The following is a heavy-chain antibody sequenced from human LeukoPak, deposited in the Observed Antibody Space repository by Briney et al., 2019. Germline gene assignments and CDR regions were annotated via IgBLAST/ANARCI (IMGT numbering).Heavy chain of an antibody. CDR2: IKQDGSEK. CDR1: GFTFSSYW. D-gene: IGHD6-13*01. Sequence: GGSLRLSCAASGFTFSSYWMSWVRQAPGKGLGWVANIKQDGSEKYYVDSVKGRFTISRDNAKNSLYLQMNSLRAEDTAVYYCAREMGYSSSWYTDWGQGTLVTVSS. J-gene: IGHJ4*02. V-gene: IGHV3-7*01. CDR3: AREMGYSSSWYTD.